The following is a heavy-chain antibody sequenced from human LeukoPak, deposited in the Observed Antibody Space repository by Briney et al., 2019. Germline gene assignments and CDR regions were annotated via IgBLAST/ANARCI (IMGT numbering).Heavy chain of an antibody. CDR2: IYYSGST. CDR3: ARDYYYGSGMGSFDY. J-gene: IGHJ4*02. CDR1: GGSISSYY. D-gene: IGHD3-10*01. Sequence: PSETLSLTCTVSGGSISSYYWSWIRQPPGKGLEWIGYIYYSGSTNYNPSLKSRVTISVDTSKNQFSLKLSSVTAADTAIYYCARDYYYGSGMGSFDYWGQGTLVTVSS. V-gene: IGHV4-59*01.